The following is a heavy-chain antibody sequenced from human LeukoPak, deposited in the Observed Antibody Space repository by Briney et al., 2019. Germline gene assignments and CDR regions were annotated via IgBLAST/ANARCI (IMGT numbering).Heavy chain of an antibody. Sequence: ASVKVSCKASGYTFTNYGITWVRQAPGQGLEWMGWISAYNGNTNYAQKLQGRVTMTTDTSTSTAYMELRSLTSDDTAVYYCARPSYYFASGTRWFDPWGQGTLVTVSS. D-gene: IGHD3-10*01. CDR1: GYTFTNYG. CDR3: ARPSYYFASGTRWFDP. V-gene: IGHV1-18*01. J-gene: IGHJ5*02. CDR2: ISAYNGNT.